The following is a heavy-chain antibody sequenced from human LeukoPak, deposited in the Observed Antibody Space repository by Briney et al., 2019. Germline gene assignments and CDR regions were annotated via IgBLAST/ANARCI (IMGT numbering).Heavy chain of an antibody. D-gene: IGHD6-6*01. CDR2: LNWNGATT. J-gene: IGHJ5*02. V-gene: IGHV3-20*04. CDR3: ARVTQYSSSSGWFEP. CDR1: GFTFADYG. Sequence: GGSLRLSCAASGFTFADYGLSWVRQAPGKGLEWVSGLNWNGATTHYADAVKGRFTISRDNAKNSLYLQMSNVRDEDTALYYCARVTQYSSSSGWFEPWGQGTLVTVSS.